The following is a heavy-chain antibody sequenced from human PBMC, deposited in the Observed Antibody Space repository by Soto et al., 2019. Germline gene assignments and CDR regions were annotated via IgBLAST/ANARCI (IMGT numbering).Heavy chain of an antibody. J-gene: IGHJ6*02. CDR3: ARTIVLVPAAAPYGMDV. CDR2: IIPIFGTA. D-gene: IGHD2-2*01. V-gene: IGHV1-69*13. CDR1: GGTFSSYA. Sequence: SVKVSCKASGGTFSSYAISWVRQAPGQGLEWMGGIIPIFGTANYAQKFQGRVTITADESTSTAYMELSSLRSEDTAVYYCARTIVLVPAAAPYGMDVWGQGTTVTVSS.